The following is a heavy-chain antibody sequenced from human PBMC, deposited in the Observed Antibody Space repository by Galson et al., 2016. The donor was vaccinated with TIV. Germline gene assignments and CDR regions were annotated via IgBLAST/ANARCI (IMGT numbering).Heavy chain of an antibody. CDR1: GFSFSNYW. CDR3: ARDGNYRDRSAMFNDALDI. V-gene: IGHV3-7*01. D-gene: IGHD3-22*01. Sequence: SLRLSCAASGFSFSNYWMTWVRQAPGKGLEWVANIKGDESQIHYVDSVKGRFTISRDNAKNSLVLQMNSLRAEDTAVYYCARDGNYRDRSAMFNDALDIWGEGTTVTVSS. CDR2: IKGDESQI. J-gene: IGHJ3*02.